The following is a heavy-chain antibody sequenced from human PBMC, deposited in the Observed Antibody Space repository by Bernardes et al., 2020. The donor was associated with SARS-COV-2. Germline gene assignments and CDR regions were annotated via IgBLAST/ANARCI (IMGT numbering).Heavy chain of an antibody. D-gene: IGHD2-15*01. V-gene: IGHV3-33*08. CDR2: IWYDGTNT. CDR1: GFTFSNYG. Sequence: GGSLRLSCAASGFTFSNYGMHWVRQAPGKGLEWVAVIWYDGTNTYFVDSVKGRFTISRDSSKNTVYLQMDSLRDEDTAVYHCARAPRYCSGGTCYGGCDIWGQGTMVAVSP. J-gene: IGHJ3*02. CDR3: ARAPRYCSGGTCYGGCDI.